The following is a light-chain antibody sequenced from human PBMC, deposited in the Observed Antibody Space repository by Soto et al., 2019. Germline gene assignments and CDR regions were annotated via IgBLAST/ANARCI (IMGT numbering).Light chain of an antibody. CDR1: QDMSNY. CDR3: QQYDNLPPYT. Sequence: DSQMNQSPSSLSASVGDRVTITCQASQDMSNYLNWYQQKPGKAPKLLIYDASTLETGVPSRFSGSGSGTDVTFTISSLQPEDMATYYWQQYDNLPPYTFGQGTKLEIQ. V-gene: IGKV1-33*01. CDR2: DAS. J-gene: IGKJ2*01.